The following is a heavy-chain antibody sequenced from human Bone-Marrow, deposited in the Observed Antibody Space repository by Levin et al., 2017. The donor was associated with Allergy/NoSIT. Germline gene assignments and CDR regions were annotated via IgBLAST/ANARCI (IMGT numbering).Heavy chain of an antibody. D-gene: IGHD5-24*01. CDR1: GGSISTGGFH. J-gene: IGHJ4*02. Sequence: PSETLSLTCSLSGGSISTGGFHWSWVRQRPGKGLEWIGYIYYSGNTYYNPSLQSRLSISIDTSKNQFPLRLPSVTAAETAVYYCAREDGYVFDYWGQGTLVTVSS. CDR2: IYYSGNT. CDR3: AREDGYVFDY. V-gene: IGHV4-31*03.